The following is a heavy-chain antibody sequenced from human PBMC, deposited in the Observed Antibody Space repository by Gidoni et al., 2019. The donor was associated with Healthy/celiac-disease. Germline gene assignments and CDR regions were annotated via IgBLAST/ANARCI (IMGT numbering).Heavy chain of an antibody. CDR2: IYYRGLT. Sequence: QLQLQESGPGLVKPSETLSLTCTVSGGYISSSSHYWGWSRQPPGKGLEWSWSIYYRGLTYYNPSLKIRCTISVDTSKNQFSLKRSSVTAADTAVYYCARQVYDSSGYEPYYFDYWGQGTLVTVSS. D-gene: IGHD3-22*01. J-gene: IGHJ4*02. V-gene: IGHV4-39*01. CDR3: ARQVYDSSGYEPYYFDY. CDR1: GGYISSSSHY.